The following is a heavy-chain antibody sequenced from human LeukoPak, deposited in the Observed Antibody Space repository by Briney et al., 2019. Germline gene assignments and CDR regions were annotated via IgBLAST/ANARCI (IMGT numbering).Heavy chain of an antibody. J-gene: IGHJ4*02. Sequence: ASVKVSCKASGYTFTSYGISWVRQAPGQGLEWMGWISAYNGNTNYAQKFQGRVTMTRDTSISTAYMELSRLRSDDTAVYYCARAFDYYDSSGRTYYFDYWGQGTLVTVSS. V-gene: IGHV1-18*01. CDR1: GYTFTSYG. CDR2: ISAYNGNT. CDR3: ARAFDYYDSSGRTYYFDY. D-gene: IGHD3-22*01.